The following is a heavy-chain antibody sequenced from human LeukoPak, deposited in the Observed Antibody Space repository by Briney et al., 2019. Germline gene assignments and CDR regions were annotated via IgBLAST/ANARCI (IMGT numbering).Heavy chain of an antibody. CDR2: IYVSRNT. CDR3: AKHGSDGFDY. Sequence: SETLCLTCVVSGGSFTSADSYWSGVRPRPGRGLEWVGYIYVSRNTNYYSSPKARLSVSVDTSKNQFSLKLTSVTAAATAVYYGAKHGSDGFDYWGQGTVVTVSS. CDR1: GGSFTSADSY. V-gene: IGHV4-30-4*08. J-gene: IGHJ4*02. D-gene: IGHD2-21*02.